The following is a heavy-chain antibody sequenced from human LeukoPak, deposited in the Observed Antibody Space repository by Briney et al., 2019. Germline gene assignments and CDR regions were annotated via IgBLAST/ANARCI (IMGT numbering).Heavy chain of an antibody. D-gene: IGHD1/OR15-1a*01. CDR3: ARNNDMDV. J-gene: IGHJ6*02. CDR1: GFILSNHW. Sequence: GGSLRLSCAASGFILSNHWMTWVRQAPGKGPEWVANMNKDGREKYYVDSVKGRFTISRDTAKNSLYLQMNNLRAEDTALYYCARNNDMDVWSQGTTVIVSS. CDR2: MNKDGREK. V-gene: IGHV3-7*03.